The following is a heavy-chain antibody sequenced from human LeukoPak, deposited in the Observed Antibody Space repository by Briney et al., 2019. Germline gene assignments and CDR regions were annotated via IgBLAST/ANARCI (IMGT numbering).Heavy chain of an antibody. CDR3: AKDRTVGASYWYFDL. Sequence: GGSLGLSCAASGFTFRRCAMCGARGPRGKGLEWVSAISGSGGSTYYADSVKGRFTISRDSSRNALFLHMNTLRAEDTAIYYCAKDRTVGASYWYFDLWGRGTLVTVSS. V-gene: IGHV3-23*01. D-gene: IGHD1-26*01. CDR2: ISGSGGST. J-gene: IGHJ2*01. CDR1: GFTFRRCA.